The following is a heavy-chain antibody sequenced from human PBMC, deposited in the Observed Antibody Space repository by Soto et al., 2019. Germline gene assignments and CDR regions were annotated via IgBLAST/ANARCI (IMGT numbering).Heavy chain of an antibody. V-gene: IGHV3-33*01. CDR3: ARCVSELSDTIGFDA. CDR2: LWYDGSTK. Sequence: WVSLRLSCAASGFTFSSYGMHWVRQAPGKGLKWVAVLWYDGSTKYYADSVKGRFTISRDNSKNTLYLQMNSLRAEDTAVYYFARCVSELSDTIGFDALGQGIVVAVSS. CDR1: GFTFSSYG. J-gene: IGHJ5*02. D-gene: IGHD1-26*01.